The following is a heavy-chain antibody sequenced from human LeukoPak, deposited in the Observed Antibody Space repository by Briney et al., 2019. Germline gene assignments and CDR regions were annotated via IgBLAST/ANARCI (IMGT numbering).Heavy chain of an antibody. CDR1: GYTFTSYY. CDR3: ARDWGSSWYVDYYGMDV. Sequence: ASVKVSCKASGYTFTSYYMHWVRQAPGQGLEWMGIINPSGGSTSYAQKFQGRVTMTRDTSTSTVYMELSSLRSEDTAVYYCARDWGSSWYVDYYGMDVWGQGTTVTVSS. V-gene: IGHV1-46*01. D-gene: IGHD6-13*01. CDR2: INPSGGST. J-gene: IGHJ6*02.